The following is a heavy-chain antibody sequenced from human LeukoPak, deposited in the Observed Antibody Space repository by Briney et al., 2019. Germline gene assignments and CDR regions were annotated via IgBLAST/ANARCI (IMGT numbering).Heavy chain of an antibody. CDR2: IYPGDSDT. Sequence: GESLKIFCKGSGYTFINYWIGWVRQMPGKGLEWMGIIYPGDSDTRYSPSFQGQVTISADKSISTAYLQWSSLKASDTAMYYCARRGYCSSTSCYASFAFDYWGQGTLVTVSS. CDR1: GYTFINYW. J-gene: IGHJ4*02. V-gene: IGHV5-51*01. D-gene: IGHD2-2*01. CDR3: ARRGYCSSTSCYASFAFDY.